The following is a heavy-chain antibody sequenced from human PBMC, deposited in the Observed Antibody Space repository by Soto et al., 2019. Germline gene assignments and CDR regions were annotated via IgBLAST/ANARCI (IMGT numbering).Heavy chain of an antibody. CDR2: IIPIFGTA. V-gene: IGHV1-69*13. CDR3: ARRGRWGYCSGGSCSPHTSYYYYGLDV. J-gene: IGHJ6*02. CDR1: GGTFSSYA. D-gene: IGHD2-15*01. Sequence: SVKVSCKASGGTFSSYAISWVRQAPGQGLEWMGGIIPIFGTANYAQKFQGRVTITADESTSTAYMELSSLRSEDTAVYYCARRGRWGYCSGGSCSPHTSYYYYGLDVWRQGTTVTVAS.